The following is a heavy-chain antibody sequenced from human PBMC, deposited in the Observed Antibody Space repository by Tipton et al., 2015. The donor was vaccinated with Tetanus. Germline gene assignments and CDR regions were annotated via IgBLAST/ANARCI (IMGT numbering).Heavy chain of an antibody. D-gene: IGHD4-23*01. CDR3: ARCPYGGVSGTLYY. CDR1: GHSIGSGGYH. J-gene: IGHJ4*02. CDR2: IYYDGST. Sequence: TLSLTCTVSGHSIGSGGYHWSWIRQHPGKGLEWIGKIYYDGSTDYNPSLKSRVTISIDTSKKQFSLNLSSVTAADTAVYFCARCPYGGVSGTLYYWGQGILVTVSS. V-gene: IGHV4-31*03.